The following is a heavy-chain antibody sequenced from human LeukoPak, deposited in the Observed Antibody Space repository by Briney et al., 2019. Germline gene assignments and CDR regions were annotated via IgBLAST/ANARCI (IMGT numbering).Heavy chain of an antibody. CDR1: GGSFSGCY. CDR2: INHSGST. Sequence: SETLSLTCAVYGGSFSGCYWSWIRQPPGKGLEWIGEINHSGSTNYNPPLKSRVTISVDTSKNQFSLKLSSVTAADTAVYYCARGRGRYSGYDSRGTLNYWGQGTLVTVSS. V-gene: IGHV4-34*01. D-gene: IGHD5-12*01. J-gene: IGHJ4*02. CDR3: ARGRGRYSGYDSRGTLNY.